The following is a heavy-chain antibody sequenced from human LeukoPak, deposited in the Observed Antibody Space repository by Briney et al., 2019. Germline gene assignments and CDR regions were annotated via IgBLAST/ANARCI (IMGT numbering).Heavy chain of an antibody. V-gene: IGHV4-59*01. CDR1: GGSIRSYY. Sequence: SETLSLTCTVSGGSIRSYYWSWIRQPPGKGLEWIGYIYYSGSTNYNPSLKSRVTISVDTSKNQFSLKLSSVTAADTAVYYCARGGPRYSSSNYFDYWGQGTLVTVSS. D-gene: IGHD6-13*01. J-gene: IGHJ4*02. CDR2: IYYSGST. CDR3: ARGGPRYSSSNYFDY.